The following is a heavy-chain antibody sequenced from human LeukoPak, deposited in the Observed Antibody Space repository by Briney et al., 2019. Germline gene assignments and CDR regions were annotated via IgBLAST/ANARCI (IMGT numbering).Heavy chain of an antibody. CDR2: IYPGDSDT. V-gene: IGHV5-51*01. CDR1: GCSFTSYW. J-gene: IGHJ4*02. Sequence: GESLKISCKGSGCSFTSYWIGWVRQMPGKGLEWMGIIYPGDSDTRYSPSFQGQVTISADKSISTAYLQWSSLKASDTAMYYCARRGYCATTTCYRLFDYWGQGTLVTVSS. CDR3: ARRGYCATTTCYRLFDY. D-gene: IGHD2-2*01.